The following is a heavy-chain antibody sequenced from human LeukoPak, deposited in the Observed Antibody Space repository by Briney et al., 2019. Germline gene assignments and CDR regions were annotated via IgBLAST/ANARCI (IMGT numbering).Heavy chain of an antibody. CDR2: INSDGCST. Sequence: PGGSLRLSCAASGFTFSRYWMHWVRDAPGKGVVGVSRINSDGCSTSYADSVKGRFTISRDNAKNTLYLQMNSLRAEDTAVYYCARGGRIAVAGTIDYWGQGTLVTVSS. D-gene: IGHD6-19*01. CDR3: ARGGRIAVAGTIDY. CDR1: GFTFSRYW. J-gene: IGHJ4*02. V-gene: IGHV3-74*01.